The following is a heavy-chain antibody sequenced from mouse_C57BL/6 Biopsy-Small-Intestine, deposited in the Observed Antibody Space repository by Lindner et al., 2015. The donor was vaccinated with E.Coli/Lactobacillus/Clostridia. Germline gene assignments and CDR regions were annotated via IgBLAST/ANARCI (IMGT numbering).Heavy chain of an antibody. V-gene: IGHV1-53*01. CDR3: ARSGYDYPSDY. CDR1: GYTFTSYW. J-gene: IGHJ2*01. CDR2: INPNNGGT. Sequence: VQLQESGTELVKPGTSVKLSCKASGYTFTSYWMRWVKQRPGQGLEWIGNINPNNGGTNYNEKFKSKATLTVDKSSSTAYMQLSSLTSEDPAVYYCARSGYDYPSDYWGQGTTLTVSS. D-gene: IGHD2-4*01.